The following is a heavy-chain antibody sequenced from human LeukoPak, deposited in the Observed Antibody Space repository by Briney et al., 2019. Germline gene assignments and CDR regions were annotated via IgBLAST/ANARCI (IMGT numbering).Heavy chain of an antibody. CDR1: GFTFSSYG. CDR2: ISYDGSNK. V-gene: IGHV3-30*18. J-gene: IGHJ4*02. CDR3: AKLPSSGYGDY. Sequence: GGSLRLSCAASGFTFSSYGMHWVRQAPGEGLEWVAVISYDGSNKYYADSVKGRFTISRDNSKNTLYLQMNSLRAEDTAEYYCAKLPSSGYGDYWGQGTLVTVSS. D-gene: IGHD3-22*01.